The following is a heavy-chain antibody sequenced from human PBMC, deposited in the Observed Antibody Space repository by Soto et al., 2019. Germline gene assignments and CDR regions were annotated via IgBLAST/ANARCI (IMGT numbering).Heavy chain of an antibody. Sequence: PVGSLRLSCVASGFSLANYPMNWVRQTPGKGLEWISYSSPRGDTIYYADSVEGRFTISRDNARNSLSLHMSSLRDEDSALYYCAKGPHTNVGWPYYFESWGQGVPVTVS. V-gene: IGHV3-48*02. CDR3: AKGPHTNVGWPYYFES. J-gene: IGHJ4*02. CDR1: GFSLANYP. D-gene: IGHD6-19*01. CDR2: SSPRGDTI.